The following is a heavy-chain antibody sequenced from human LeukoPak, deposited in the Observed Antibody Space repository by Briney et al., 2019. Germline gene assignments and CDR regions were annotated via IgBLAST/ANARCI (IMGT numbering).Heavy chain of an antibody. CDR3: ARAGSFRFDY. Sequence: GGSLRLSCAASGFTFSDYYMSWIRQVPGKGLEWVSYIGRSGTTIHYAGSVKGRFTISRDDAKNTLYLQMNDLRAEDTAVYYCARAGSFRFDYWGQGTLVTVSS. CDR1: GFTFSDYY. D-gene: IGHD3-10*01. V-gene: IGHV3-11*04. CDR2: IGRSGTTI. J-gene: IGHJ4*02.